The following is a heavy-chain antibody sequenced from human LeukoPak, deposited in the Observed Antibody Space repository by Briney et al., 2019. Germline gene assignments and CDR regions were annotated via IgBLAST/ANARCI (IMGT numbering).Heavy chain of an antibody. D-gene: IGHD1-26*01. Sequence: PGRSLRLSCAASGFIFSDYGMHWVRQAPGKGLEWLAVIWNDGSNTYYGDSVKGLFTISRDNSKNTLYLQMNSLRAEDTAVYYCARDNAGLVKHLDAFDLWGQGTMVTVAS. CDR3: ARDNAGLVKHLDAFDL. J-gene: IGHJ3*01. CDR2: IWNDGSNT. CDR1: GFIFSDYG. V-gene: IGHV3-33*01.